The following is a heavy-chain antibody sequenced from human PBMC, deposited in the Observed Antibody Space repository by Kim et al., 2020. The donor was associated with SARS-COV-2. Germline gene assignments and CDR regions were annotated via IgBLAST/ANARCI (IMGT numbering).Heavy chain of an antibody. V-gene: IGHV7-4-1*02. CDR2: TGNP. CDR3: ARGVAYLS. Sequence: TGNPTYAQGFTGRFVFSLDTSVSTAYLQISSLKAEDTAVYYCARGVAYLSWGQGTLVTVSS. D-gene: IGHD3-16*01. J-gene: IGHJ4*02.